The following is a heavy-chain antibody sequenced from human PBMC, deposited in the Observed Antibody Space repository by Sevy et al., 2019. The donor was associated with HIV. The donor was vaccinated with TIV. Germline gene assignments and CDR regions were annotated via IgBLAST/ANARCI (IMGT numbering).Heavy chain of an antibody. Sequence: GGSLRLSCAASGFTFSSYSMNWVRQAPGKGLEWVSYISRSSSTIYYEDSVKGRFTISRDNAKNSLYLQMNSLRDEDTAVYYCASERKMYDSSGYYFHFDYWGQGTLVTVSS. J-gene: IGHJ4*02. CDR1: GFTFSSYS. D-gene: IGHD3-22*01. V-gene: IGHV3-48*02. CDR3: ASERKMYDSSGYYFHFDY. CDR2: ISRSSSTI.